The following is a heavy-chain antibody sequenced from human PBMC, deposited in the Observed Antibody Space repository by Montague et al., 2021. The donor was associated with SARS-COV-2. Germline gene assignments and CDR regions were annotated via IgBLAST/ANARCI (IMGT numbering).Heavy chain of an antibody. J-gene: IGHJ6*02. V-gene: IGHV4-59*12. D-gene: IGHD6-13*01. CDR1: GDSINTYY. Sequence: SETLSLICTVSGDSINTYYWNWIRQPPGKGLEWLGSIFYTGSTNXNPSLKSRVTISLDTSKNQFFLKVTSVTAADTAVYYCARQAAGSYFYYGVDVWGQGTTVTVSS. CDR2: IFYTGST. CDR3: ARQAAGSYFYYGVDV.